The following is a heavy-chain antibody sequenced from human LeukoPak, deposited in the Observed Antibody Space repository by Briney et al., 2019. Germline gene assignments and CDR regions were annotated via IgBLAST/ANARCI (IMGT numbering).Heavy chain of an antibody. D-gene: IGHD3-10*01. CDR3: ATGRVSYGSEY. CDR2: VYYSATTNYKPSL. J-gene: IGHJ4*02. Sequence: SETLSLTCSFPGDSITYYFWSWIRQPPGKGLERISYVYYSATTNYKPSLNYNPSLKSRVTISLDTSKSQFSLKLTSVTAADTAMYYCATGRVSYGSEYWGPGTLVAVSS. V-gene: IGHV4-59*03. CDR1: GDSITYYF.